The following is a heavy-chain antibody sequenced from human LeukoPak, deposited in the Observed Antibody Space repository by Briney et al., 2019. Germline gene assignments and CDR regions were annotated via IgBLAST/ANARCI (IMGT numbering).Heavy chain of an antibody. D-gene: IGHD3-10*01. V-gene: IGHV4-30-2*01. CDR2: IYHSGST. J-gene: IGHJ5*02. CDR1: GGSISSDGYS. Sequence: PSETLSLTCAVSGGSISSDGYSWSWLRQPPGKGLEWIGYIYHSGSTYYNPSLKSRITISVDRTKHQFSLKLSSVTAADTAVYYCARGHMVRGVMIPNWFDPWGQGTLVTVSS. CDR3: ARGHMVRGVMIPNWFDP.